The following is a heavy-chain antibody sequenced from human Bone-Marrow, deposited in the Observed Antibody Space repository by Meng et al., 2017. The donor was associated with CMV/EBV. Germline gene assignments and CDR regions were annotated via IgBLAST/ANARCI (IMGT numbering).Heavy chain of an antibody. D-gene: IGHD4-17*01. V-gene: IGHV1-2*02. CDR1: GYTFTGYY. J-gene: IGHJ4*02. Sequence: ASVKVSCKASGYTFTGYYMHWVRQAPGQGLEWMGWINPNSGGTNYAQKFQGRVTMTRDTSISTAYMELSRLRSDDTAVYYCARLAAHDYGDSEEDYWGQGTLVTVSS. CDR2: INPNSGGT. CDR3: ARLAAHDYGDSEEDY.